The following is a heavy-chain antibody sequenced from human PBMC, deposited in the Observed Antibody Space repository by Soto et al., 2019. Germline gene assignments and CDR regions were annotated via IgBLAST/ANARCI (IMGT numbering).Heavy chain of an antibody. V-gene: IGHV6-1*01. Sequence: QVQLQQSGPGLVKPSPTLSLTCAISGDSVSSNSAAWNWIRQSPSSGLEWLGRTYYRSKWYNDYAGFVKSPTTINLNTSNSKCPLKLNRVNTEDTAVYYSARDFKLETDAVEILVHGTIVTIYS. J-gene: IGHJ3*02. D-gene: IGHD1-1*01. CDR2: TYYRSKWYN. CDR3: ARDFKLETDAVEI. CDR1: GDSVSSNSAA.